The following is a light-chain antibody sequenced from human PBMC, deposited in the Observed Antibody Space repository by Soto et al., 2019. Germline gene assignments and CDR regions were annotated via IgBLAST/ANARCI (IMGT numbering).Light chain of an antibody. CDR2: DVA. CDR1: SSDVGGSNS. V-gene: IGLV2-14*03. CDR3: VSYTSSTTYV. Sequence: QSALTQPASVSDSPGQSITISCTGTSSDVGGSNSVSWYQQHPGKPPKLIIYDVANRPSGVSNRFSGSKSGSTASLIISRLQTEDEADYYCVSYTSSTTYVFGTGTKVTVL. J-gene: IGLJ1*01.